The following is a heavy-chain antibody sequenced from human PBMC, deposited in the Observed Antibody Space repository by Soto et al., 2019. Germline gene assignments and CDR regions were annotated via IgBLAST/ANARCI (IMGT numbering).Heavy chain of an antibody. V-gene: IGHV4-39*01. CDR2: IYYSGST. CDR3: ARQGIVVVPAAPTFDY. D-gene: IGHD2-2*01. J-gene: IGHJ4*02. CDR1: GGSISSSSYY. Sequence: SETLSLTCTVSGGSISSSSYYWGWIRQPPGKGLEWIGSIYYSGSTYYNPSLKSRVTISVDTSKNQFSLKLSSVTAADTAVYYCARQGIVVVPAAPTFDYWGQGTLVTVSS.